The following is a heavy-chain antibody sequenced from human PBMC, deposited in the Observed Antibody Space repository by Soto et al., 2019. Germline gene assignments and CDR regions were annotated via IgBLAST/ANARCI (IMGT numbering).Heavy chain of an antibody. CDR2: VSGGGDST. Sequence: EEQLLESGGGLVQPGGSLRLSCAASGFRFSSYGMSWVRQAPGKGLEWVSGVSGGGDSTYYADSVKGRCTISRDKSKNTLYRQMNSLRAEDTAVYYCARGQDDYGDSDVWFDPWGQGTLVSVSS. D-gene: IGHD4-17*01. CDR3: ARGQDDYGDSDVWFDP. V-gene: IGHV3-23*01. J-gene: IGHJ5*02. CDR1: GFRFSSYG.